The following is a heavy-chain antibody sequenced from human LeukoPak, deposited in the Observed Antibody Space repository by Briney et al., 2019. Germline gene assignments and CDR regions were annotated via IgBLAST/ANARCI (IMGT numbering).Heavy chain of an antibody. J-gene: IGHJ1*01. Sequence: GGSLRLSCAASGFTFSSYAMSWVRQAPGKGLEWVSAISGSGGSTYYADSAKGRFTISRDNSKNTLYLQMNSLRAEDTAVYYCAKDPDYYDSSGSLFQHWGQGTLVTVSS. D-gene: IGHD3-22*01. CDR3: AKDPDYYDSSGSLFQH. CDR2: ISGSGGST. CDR1: GFTFSSYA. V-gene: IGHV3-23*01.